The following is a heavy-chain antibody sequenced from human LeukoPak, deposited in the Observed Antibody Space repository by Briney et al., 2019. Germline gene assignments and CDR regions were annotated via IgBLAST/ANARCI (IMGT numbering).Heavy chain of an antibody. D-gene: IGHD4-17*01. V-gene: IGHV1-58*02. Sequence: GTSVKVSCKASGFTFTSSAMQWVRQARGQRLEWIGWIVVGSGNTNYAQKFQERVTITRDMSTSTAYMELSSLRSEDTAMYYCARVPSLTVTTGFDYWGQGTLVTVSS. J-gene: IGHJ4*02. CDR3: ARVPSLTVTTGFDY. CDR1: GFTFTSSA. CDR2: IVVGSGNT.